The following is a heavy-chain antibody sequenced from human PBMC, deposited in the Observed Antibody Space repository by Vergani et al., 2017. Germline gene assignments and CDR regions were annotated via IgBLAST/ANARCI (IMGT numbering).Heavy chain of an antibody. D-gene: IGHD3-16*01. J-gene: IGHJ4*02. Sequence: VQLVESGGGLVKPGGSLRLSCAASGFTFSTYWMQWVRQAPGKGLVWVSRINPDDSTTNYADSAKGRFTISRDNAKNTLYLQMNSLRVEDTAVYYCARDNWGTPSYWGQGTLVTVSS. V-gene: IGHV3-74*01. CDR1: GFTFSTYW. CDR2: INPDDSTT. CDR3: ARDNWGTPSY.